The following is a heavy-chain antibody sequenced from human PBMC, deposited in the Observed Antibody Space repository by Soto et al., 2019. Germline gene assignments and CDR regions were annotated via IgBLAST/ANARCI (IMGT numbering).Heavy chain of an antibody. CDR3: AREGYSSSMRLNWFDP. CDR1: GYTLTELS. Sequence: ASVKVSCKVSGYTLTELSMHWVRQAPGKGLEWMGGFDPEDGETIYAQKFQGRVTMTEDTSTDTAYMELSSLRSEDTAVYYCAREGYSSSMRLNWFDPWGQGTLVTVSS. V-gene: IGHV1-24*01. J-gene: IGHJ5*02. CDR2: FDPEDGET. D-gene: IGHD6-6*01.